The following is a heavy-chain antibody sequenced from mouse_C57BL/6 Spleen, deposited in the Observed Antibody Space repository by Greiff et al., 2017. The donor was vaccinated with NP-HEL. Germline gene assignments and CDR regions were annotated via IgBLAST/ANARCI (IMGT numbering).Heavy chain of an antibody. Sequence: VQLQQSGPELVKPGASVKISCKASGYAFSSSWMNWVKQRPGKGLEWIGRIYPGDGDTNYNGKFKGKATLTAEKSSSTAYMQLSSLTSEDSAVYFCDITVVDTLAYWGQGTLVTVSA. CDR1: GYAFSSSW. CDR2: IYPGDGDT. J-gene: IGHJ3*01. CDR3: DITVVDTLAY. V-gene: IGHV1-82*01. D-gene: IGHD1-1*01.